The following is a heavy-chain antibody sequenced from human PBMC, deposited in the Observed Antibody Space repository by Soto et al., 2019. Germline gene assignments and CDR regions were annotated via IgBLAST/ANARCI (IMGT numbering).Heavy chain of an antibody. Sequence: GGSLRLSCAASGFTFSSYAMSWVRQAPGKGLEWVSAISGSGGSTYYADSVKGRFTISRDNSKNTLYLQMNSLRAEDTAVYYCAKVPRACGLRFLECPAGDAFDIWGQGTMVTVSS. J-gene: IGHJ3*02. CDR2: ISGSGGST. CDR3: AKVPRACGLRFLECPAGDAFDI. CDR1: GFTFSSYA. V-gene: IGHV3-23*01. D-gene: IGHD3-3*01.